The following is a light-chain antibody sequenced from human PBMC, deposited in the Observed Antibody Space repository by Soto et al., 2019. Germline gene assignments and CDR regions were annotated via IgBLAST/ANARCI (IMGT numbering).Light chain of an antibody. CDR1: QIVDANH. J-gene: IGKJ1*01. Sequence: EIVLTQSPGTLSLSPGERATLSCRANQIVDANHVAWYQQKPGQAPRLLIYTTSYRASGIPDRFTGSGSGTDFSLTISKLEPEDFVVYYCLQYGGSPTFGQGTRVDFK. V-gene: IGKV3-20*01. CDR3: LQYGGSPT. CDR2: TTS.